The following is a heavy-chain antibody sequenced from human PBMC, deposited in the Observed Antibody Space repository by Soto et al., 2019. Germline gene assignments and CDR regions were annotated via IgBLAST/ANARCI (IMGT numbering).Heavy chain of an antibody. J-gene: IGHJ5*02. CDR1: GGSISSGGYS. CDR2: IYHSGST. V-gene: IGHV4-30-2*01. CDR3: AIGNWFDP. Sequence: PSETLSLTCAVSGGSISSGGYSWSWIRQPPGKGLEWIGYIYHSGSTYDNPSLKSRVTISVDRSKNQFSLKLSSVTAGDTTVYYCAIGNWFDPWGQGTLVTVSS.